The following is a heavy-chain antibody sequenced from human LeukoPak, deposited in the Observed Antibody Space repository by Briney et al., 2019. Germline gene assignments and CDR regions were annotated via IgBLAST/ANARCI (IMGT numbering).Heavy chain of an antibody. CDR2: IYSGVST. CDR3: ASSPAPNYYGSGSYYKFDY. D-gene: IGHD3-10*01. Sequence: GGSLRLSCVASGFTFSNYWMSWVRQAPGKGLEWVSVIYSGVSTYYADSVKGRFTISRDSSKNTLYLQMNSLRAEDTAVYYCASSPAPNYYGSGSYYKFDYWGQGTLVTVSS. V-gene: IGHV3-53*01. J-gene: IGHJ4*02. CDR1: GFTFSNYW.